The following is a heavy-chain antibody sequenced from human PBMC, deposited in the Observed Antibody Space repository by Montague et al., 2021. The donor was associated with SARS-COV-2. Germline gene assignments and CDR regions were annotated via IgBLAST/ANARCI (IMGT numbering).Heavy chain of an antibody. CDR1: GFTFSSYS. CDR3: AREGGMATIWVGYYYYYGMDV. V-gene: IGHV3-48*04. Sequence: SLRLSCAASGFTFSSYSMNWVRQAPGKGLEWVSYISSSSSTIYYAGSVKGRFTISRDNAKNSLYLQMNSLRAEDTTMYYCAREGGMATIWVGYYYYYGMDVWGRGTAVTVSS. CDR2: ISSSSSTI. J-gene: IGHJ6*02. D-gene: IGHD5-24*01.